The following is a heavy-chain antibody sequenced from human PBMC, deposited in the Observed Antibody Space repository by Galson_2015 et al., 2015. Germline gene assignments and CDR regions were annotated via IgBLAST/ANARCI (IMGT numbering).Heavy chain of an antibody. V-gene: IGHV4-59*01. CDR2: IYYSGST. J-gene: IGHJ5*02. CDR1: GGSISSYY. CDR3: ARDYGGNSTPRWANWFDP. Sequence: ETLSLTCTVSGGSISSYYWSWIRQPPGKGLEWIGYIYYSGSTNYNPSLKRRVTISVDTSKNQFSLKLSSVTAADTDVYYCARDYGGNSTPRWANWFDPWGQGTLVTVSS. D-gene: IGHD4-23*01.